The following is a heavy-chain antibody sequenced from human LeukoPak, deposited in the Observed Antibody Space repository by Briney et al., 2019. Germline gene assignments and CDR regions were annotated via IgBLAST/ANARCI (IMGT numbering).Heavy chain of an antibody. CDR3: AKPRRGYYDSSGLSYYYMDV. CDR1: GFTFSSYA. J-gene: IGHJ6*03. V-gene: IGHV3-23*01. CDR2: FSGSGGST. D-gene: IGHD3-22*01. Sequence: GGSLRLSCAASGFTFSSYAMSWVRQAPGKGLEWVSAFSGSGGSTYYADSVKGRFTISRDNSKNTLYLQMNSLRAEDTAVYYCAKPRRGYYDSSGLSYYYMDVWGKGTTVTVSS.